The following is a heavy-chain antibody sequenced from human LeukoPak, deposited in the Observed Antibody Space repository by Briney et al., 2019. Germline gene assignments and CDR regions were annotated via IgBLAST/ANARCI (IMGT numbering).Heavy chain of an antibody. CDR1: GFTFSSYA. CDR2: IWYDGSNK. CDR3: AKGGYYDSSGYLPGDY. Sequence: GGSLRLSCAASGFTFSSYAMSWVRQAPGKGLEWVAVIWYDGSNKYYADSVKGRFTISRDNSKNTLYLQMNSLRAEDTAVYYCAKGGYYDSSGYLPGDYWGQGTLVTVSS. D-gene: IGHD3-22*01. J-gene: IGHJ4*02. V-gene: IGHV3-33*06.